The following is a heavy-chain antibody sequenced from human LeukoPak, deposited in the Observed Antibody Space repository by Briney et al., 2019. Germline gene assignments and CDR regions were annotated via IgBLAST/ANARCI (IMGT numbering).Heavy chain of an antibody. CDR2: ISSNGGST. V-gene: IGHV3-64*01. J-gene: IGHJ4*02. CDR1: GFTFSSYA. CDR3: ARGIAVAGRFDY. Sequence: GGSLRLSCAASGFTFSSYAMHWVRQAPGKGLEYVSAISSNGGSTYYANSVKGRFTISRDNSKNTLYLQMGSLRAEDMAVYYCARGIAVAGRFDYWGQGTLVTVSS. D-gene: IGHD6-19*01.